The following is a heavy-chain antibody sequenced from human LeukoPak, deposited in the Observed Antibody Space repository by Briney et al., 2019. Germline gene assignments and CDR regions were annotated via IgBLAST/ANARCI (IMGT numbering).Heavy chain of an antibody. CDR2: ISGTYTST. D-gene: IGHD3-10*01. CDR3: AKDSPYGSGSYAFDY. CDR1: GFTFNIFG. V-gene: IGHV3-23*01. Sequence: GGSLRLSCAASGFTFNIFGMSWVRQAPGKGLEWVSSISGTYTSTYYADSVKGRFTISRDNSKNTLYLQMNSLRAEDTAVYYCAKDSPYGSGSYAFDYWGQGTLVTVSS. J-gene: IGHJ4*02.